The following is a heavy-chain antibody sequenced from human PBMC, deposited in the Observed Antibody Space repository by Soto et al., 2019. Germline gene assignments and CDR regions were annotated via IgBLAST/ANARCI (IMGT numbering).Heavy chain of an antibody. Sequence: QVQLQESGPGLVKPSETLSLTCTVSGGSISSYYWSWIRQPPGKGLEWIGYIYYSGSTNYNPSLKSRVTXHVXTXRIHSPRQLSSVTAADTAVYYCARHVKANYYIAFDIWGQGTMVTVSS. CDR2: IYYSGST. CDR3: ARHVKANYYIAFDI. D-gene: IGHD3-10*01. V-gene: IGHV4-59*08. J-gene: IGHJ3*02. CDR1: GGSISSYY.